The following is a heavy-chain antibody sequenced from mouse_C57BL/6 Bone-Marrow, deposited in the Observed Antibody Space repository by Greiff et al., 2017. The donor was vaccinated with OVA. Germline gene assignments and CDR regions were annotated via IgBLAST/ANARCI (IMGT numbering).Heavy chain of an antibody. J-gene: IGHJ1*03. CDR3: ASLYYGSSYVYFDV. CDR1: GFSLTSYG. CDR2: IWSGGST. D-gene: IGHD1-1*01. Sequence: VKLMESGPGLVQPSQSLSITCTVSGFSLTSYGVHWVRQSPGKGLEWLGGIWSGGSTDYNAAFISRLSISKDNSKSQVFFKMNSLQADDTAIYYCASLYYGSSYVYFDVWGTGTTVTVSS. V-gene: IGHV2-2*01.